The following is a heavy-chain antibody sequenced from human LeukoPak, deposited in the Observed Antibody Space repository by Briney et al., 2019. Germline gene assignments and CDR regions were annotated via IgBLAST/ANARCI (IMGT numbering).Heavy chain of an antibody. V-gene: IGHV1-8*01. D-gene: IGHD1-1*01. CDR1: GYTFTSYD. CDR2: MNPNSGNT. J-gene: IGHJ5*02. Sequence: GASVTVSCKASGYTFTSYDINWVRQATGQGLEWMGWMNPNSGNTGYAQKFQGRVTMTRNTSISTAYMELSSLRSEDTAVYYCARRGRMYNWNDEGDWFDPWGQGTLVTVSS. CDR3: ARRGRMYNWNDEGDWFDP.